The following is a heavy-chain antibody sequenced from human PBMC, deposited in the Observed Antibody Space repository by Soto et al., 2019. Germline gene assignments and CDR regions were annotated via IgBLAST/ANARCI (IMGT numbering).Heavy chain of an antibody. CDR2: IYPGDSDT. D-gene: IGHD3-22*01. J-gene: IGHJ3*02. CDR1: GYSFTSYW. Sequence: EVQLVQSGVEVKKPGESLKISCKGSGYSFTSYWIGWVRQMPGKGLEWMGIIYPGDSDTRYSPSFQGQVTISADKSIRTDYLQWSSLKAADAAMSYCARRPADSSGYYYDAFDIWGQGTMVTVSS. V-gene: IGHV5-51*03. CDR3: ARRPADSSGYYYDAFDI.